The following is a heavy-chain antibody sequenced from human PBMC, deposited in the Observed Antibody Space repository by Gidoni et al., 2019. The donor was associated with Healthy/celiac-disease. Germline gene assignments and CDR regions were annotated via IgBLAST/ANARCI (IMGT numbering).Heavy chain of an antibody. CDR1: GFTFSSYA. CDR3: AKTTTMIVVVIDHFDY. CDR2: ISGSGGST. J-gene: IGHJ4*02. D-gene: IGHD3-22*01. V-gene: IGHV3-23*01. Sequence: EVQLLESGGGLVQPGGSLRLSCAASGFTFSSYAMSWVRQAPGKGLEWVSAISGSGGSTYYADSVKGRFTISRDNSKNTLYLQMNSLRAEDTAVYYCAKTTTMIVVVIDHFDYWGQGTLVTVSS.